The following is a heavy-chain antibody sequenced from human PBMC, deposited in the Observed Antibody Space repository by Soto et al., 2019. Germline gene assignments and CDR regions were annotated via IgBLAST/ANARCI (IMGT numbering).Heavy chain of an antibody. Sequence: GGSLRLSCAASGFTFSSYAMSWVRQAPGKGLEWVSAISGSGGSTYYADSVKGRFTISRDNSKNTLYLQMNSLRAEDTAGYYCAKETPYGSGSYSTGRYYYGMDVWGQGTTVTVSS. CDR3: AKETPYGSGSYSTGRYYYGMDV. V-gene: IGHV3-23*01. CDR2: ISGSGGST. D-gene: IGHD3-10*01. CDR1: GFTFSSYA. J-gene: IGHJ6*02.